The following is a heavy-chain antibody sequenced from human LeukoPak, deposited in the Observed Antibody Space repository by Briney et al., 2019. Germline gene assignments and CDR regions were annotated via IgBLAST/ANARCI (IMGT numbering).Heavy chain of an antibody. CDR3: AREKFYHGSGSYPGLLYYYYMDV. Sequence: ASVKVSCKASGYTFTGYYMHWVRQAPGEGLEWMGIINPSGGSTSYAQKFQGRVTMTRDMSTSTVYMELSSLRSEDTAVYYCAREKFYHGSGSYPGLLYYYYMDVWGKGTTVTVSS. D-gene: IGHD3-10*01. V-gene: IGHV1-46*01. J-gene: IGHJ6*03. CDR1: GYTFTGYY. CDR2: INPSGGST.